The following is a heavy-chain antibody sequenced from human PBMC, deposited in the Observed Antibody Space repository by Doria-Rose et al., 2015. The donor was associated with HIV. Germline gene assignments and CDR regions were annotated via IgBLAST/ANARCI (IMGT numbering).Heavy chain of an antibody. Sequence: VTLKESGPVLVKPTETLTLTRTVSGVSLSSPGMGVSWIRQPPGKVLEWLAHMFSDDERSYITSLKSRLTISRGTSKSQVFLTMTDMDRVDTATYYCARIKSSRWYHKYYLDFWGQGTLVIISA. V-gene: IGHV2-26*01. CDR2: MFSDDER. CDR1: GVSLSSPGMG. D-gene: IGHD6-13*01. CDR3: ARIKSSRWYHKYYLDF. J-gene: IGHJ4*02.